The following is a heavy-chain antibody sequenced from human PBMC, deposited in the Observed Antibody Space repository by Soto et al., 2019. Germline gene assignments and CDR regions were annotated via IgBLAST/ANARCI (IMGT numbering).Heavy chain of an antibody. CDR2: IYYSGST. CDR3: ARQDRDRGYYDSSGYYGYASNFDY. J-gene: IGHJ4*02. V-gene: IGHV4-59*08. Sequence: SETLSLTCTVSGGSISSYYWSWIRQPPGKGLEWIGYIYYSGSTNYNPSLKSRVTISVDTSKNQFSLKLSSVTAADTAVYYCARQDRDRGYYDSSGYYGYASNFDYWGQGTLVTVSS. CDR1: GGSISSYY. D-gene: IGHD3-22*01.